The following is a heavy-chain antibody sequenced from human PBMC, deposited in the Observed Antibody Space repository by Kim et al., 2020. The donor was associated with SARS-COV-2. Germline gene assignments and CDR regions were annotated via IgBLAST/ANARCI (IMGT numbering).Heavy chain of an antibody. Sequence: GGSLRLSCAASGFTFSSYAMHWVRQAPGKGLEWVAVISYDGSNKYYADSVKGRFTISRDNSKNTLYLQMNSLRAEDTAVYYCARDNVVLSGYFDYWGQGT. J-gene: IGHJ4*02. CDR3: ARDNVVLSGYFDY. V-gene: IGHV3-30*04. CDR1: GFTFSSYA. D-gene: IGHD2-21*01. CDR2: ISYDGSNK.